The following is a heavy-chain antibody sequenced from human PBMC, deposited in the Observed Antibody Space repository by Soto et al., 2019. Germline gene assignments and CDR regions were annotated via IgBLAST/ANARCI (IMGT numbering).Heavy chain of an antibody. CDR3: ARRQFTPHYMDV. Sequence: SETLSLTCTVFGGSISSGYYWGWIRQPPGKGLEWIASISYSGSTYYNPSLKSRVIISVDTSKNQFSLNLISVTAADTAVYYCARRQFTPHYMDVWGKGTTVTVSS. V-gene: IGHV4-39*01. J-gene: IGHJ6*03. CDR1: GGSISSGYY. CDR2: ISYSGST.